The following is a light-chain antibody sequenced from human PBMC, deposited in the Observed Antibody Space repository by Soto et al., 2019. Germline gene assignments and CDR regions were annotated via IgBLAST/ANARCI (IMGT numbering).Light chain of an antibody. CDR1: QSVSSN. J-gene: IGKJ1*01. Sequence: EIVMTQSPATLSVSPGERATLSCRASQSVSSNLAWYQQKPGQAPRLLIYGASTRATGIPARFSGSGSGREFTLTISSLQSEDFAFYYCQQYNNRGTFGQGTKVEI. CDR2: GAS. V-gene: IGKV3-15*01. CDR3: QQYNNRGT.